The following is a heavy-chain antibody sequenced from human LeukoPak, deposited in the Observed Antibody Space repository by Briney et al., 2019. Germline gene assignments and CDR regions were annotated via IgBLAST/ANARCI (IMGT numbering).Heavy chain of an antibody. V-gene: IGHV2-5*01. D-gene: IGHD1-26*01. CDR3: AHRLVGATDNYFDY. CDR2: IYWNDDK. Sequence: SGPTLVNPTQTLTLTCTFSGFSLSTSGVGVGWIRQPPGKALEWLALIYWNDDKRYSPSLKSRLTITKDTSKNQEVLTMTNMDPVDTATYYCAHRLVGATDNYFDYWGQGTLVTVSS. CDR1: GFSLSTSGVG. J-gene: IGHJ4*02.